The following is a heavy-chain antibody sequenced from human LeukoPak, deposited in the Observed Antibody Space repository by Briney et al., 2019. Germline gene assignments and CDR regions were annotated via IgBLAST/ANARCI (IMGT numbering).Heavy chain of an antibody. Sequence: PGESLRLSCAASGFSFTTYWMSWVRQAPGKGLEWVANIKQDGTEKYYVDSVKGRFTISRDSAKNSLYLQMNTLRAEDTAVYSCARGADGVSSNSRGWFDPWGQGTLVTVSS. CDR3: ARGADGVSSNSRGWFDP. CDR2: IKQDGTEK. D-gene: IGHD2-15*01. J-gene: IGHJ5*02. V-gene: IGHV3-7*01. CDR1: GFSFTTYW.